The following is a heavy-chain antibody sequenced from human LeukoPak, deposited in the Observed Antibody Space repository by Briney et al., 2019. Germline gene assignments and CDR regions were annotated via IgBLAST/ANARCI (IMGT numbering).Heavy chain of an antibody. CDR3: ARVGSDILTGYGAFDI. V-gene: IGHV4-31*03. CDR2: IYYSGST. Sequence: SETLSLTCTVSGGSISSGGYYWRWIRQHPGRGLEWIVYIYYSGSTYYNPSLKSRVTISVDTSKNQFSLKLSSVTAADTAVYYCARVGSDILTGYGAFDIWGQGTMVTVSS. CDR1: GGSISSGGYY. J-gene: IGHJ3*02. D-gene: IGHD3-9*01.